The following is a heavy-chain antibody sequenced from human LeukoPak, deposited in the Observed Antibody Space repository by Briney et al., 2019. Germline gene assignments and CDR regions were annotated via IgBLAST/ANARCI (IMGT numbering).Heavy chain of an antibody. D-gene: IGHD2-15*01. CDR1: GFTLSSYS. CDR2: IDTSSIT. V-gene: IGHV3-48*04. CDR3: ARGWSEPPGAFDI. J-gene: IGHJ3*02. Sequence: GGSLRLSCAASGFTLSSYSLNWVRQAPGKGLEWVSHIDTSSITHYAESVKGRFTISRDNAKNSLYLQMNSLRAEDTAVYYCARGWSEPPGAFDIWGQGTMVTVSS.